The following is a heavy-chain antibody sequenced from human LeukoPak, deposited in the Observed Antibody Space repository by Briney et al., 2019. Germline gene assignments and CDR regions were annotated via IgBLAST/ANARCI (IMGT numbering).Heavy chain of an antibody. D-gene: IGHD1-26*01. CDR1: GYTFTSYD. CDR2: MNPNSGNT. J-gene: IGHJ6*03. CDR3: ARAPYSGSYLGYYYYYMDV. Sequence: GASVKVSCKASGYTFTSYDINWVRQATGQGLEWMGWMNPNSGNTGYAQKFQGRVTITRNTSISTAYMELSSLRSEDTAVYYCARAPYSGSYLGYYYYYMDVWGKGTTVTVSS. V-gene: IGHV1-8*03.